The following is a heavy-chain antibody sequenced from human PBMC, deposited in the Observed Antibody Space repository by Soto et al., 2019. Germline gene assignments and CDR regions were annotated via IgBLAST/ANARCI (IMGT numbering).Heavy chain of an antibody. J-gene: IGHJ6*02. CDR2: INSDGSST. CDR1: GFTFSSYW. CDR3: ARVGVDTAMVDGGYYYYGMDV. V-gene: IGHV3-74*01. Sequence: EVQLVESGGGLVQPGGSLRLSCAASGFTFSSYWIHWVRQAPGKGLVWVSRINSDGSSTSYADSVKGRFTISRDNAKNTLYLQMNSLRAEDTAVYYCARVGVDTAMVDGGYYYYGMDVWGQGTTVTVSS. D-gene: IGHD5-18*01.